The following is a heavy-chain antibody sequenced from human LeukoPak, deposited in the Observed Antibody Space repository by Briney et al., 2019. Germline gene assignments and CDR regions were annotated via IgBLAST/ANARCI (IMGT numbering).Heavy chain of an antibody. J-gene: IGHJ4*02. CDR3: ARDDYGGNPGFGY. CDR2: IIPIFGTA. Sequence: ASVKVSCKVSGYTLTELSMHWVRQAPGQGLEWMGGIIPIFGTANYAQKFQGRVTITADESTSTAYMELSSLRSEDTAVYYCARDDYGGNPGFGYWGQGTLVTVSS. V-gene: IGHV1-69*13. D-gene: IGHD4-23*01. CDR1: GYTLTELS.